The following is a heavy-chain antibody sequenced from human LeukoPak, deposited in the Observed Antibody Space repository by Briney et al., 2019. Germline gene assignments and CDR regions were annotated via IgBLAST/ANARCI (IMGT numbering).Heavy chain of an antibody. CDR3: AIGYDILTGSFDY. V-gene: IGHV5-10-1*01. CDR1: GYSFTSYW. Sequence: GESLQISCKGSGYSFTSYWISWVRQLPGKGLEWMGRIDPSDSYTNYSPSFQGHVTISADKSISTAYLQWSSLKASDTAMYYCAIGYDILTGSFDYWGQGTLVTVSS. D-gene: IGHD3-9*01. J-gene: IGHJ4*02. CDR2: IDPSDSYT.